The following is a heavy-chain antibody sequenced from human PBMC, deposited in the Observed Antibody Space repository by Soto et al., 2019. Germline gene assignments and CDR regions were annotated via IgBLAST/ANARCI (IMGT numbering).Heavy chain of an antibody. CDR3: AGEYYYDSSGYYSGRDY. CDR1: GGSISSYY. D-gene: IGHD3-22*01. CDR2: IYYSGST. J-gene: IGHJ4*02. V-gene: IGHV4-59*01. Sequence: SETLSLTCTVSGGSISSYYWSWIRQPPGKGLEWIGYIYYSGSTNYNPSLKSRVTISVDTSKNQFSLKLSSVTAADTAVYYCAGEYYYDSSGYYSGRDYWGQGTLVTVSS.